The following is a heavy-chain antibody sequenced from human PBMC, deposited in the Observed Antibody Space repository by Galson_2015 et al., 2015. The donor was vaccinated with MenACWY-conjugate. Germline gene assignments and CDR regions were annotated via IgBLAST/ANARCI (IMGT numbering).Heavy chain of an antibody. CDR3: ARRIAALAWRGAFDI. Sequence: SLRLSCAASGFTFSSYWMSWVRQAPGKGLEWVSSISSSSSYIYYADSVKGRFTISRDNAKNSLYLQMNSLRAEDTAVYYCARRIAALAWRGAFDIWGQGTMVTVSS. J-gene: IGHJ3*02. V-gene: IGHV3-21*01. CDR1: GFTFSSYW. CDR2: ISSSSSYI. D-gene: IGHD6-13*01.